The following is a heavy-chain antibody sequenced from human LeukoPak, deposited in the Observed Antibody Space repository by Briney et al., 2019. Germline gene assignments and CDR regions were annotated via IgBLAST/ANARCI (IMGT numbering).Heavy chain of an antibody. V-gene: IGHV4-34*01. Sequence: PSETLSLTCAVYGGSLSGYYWSWIRQSPGKGLEWIGEISHSGSTHYDSSLKSRVTISVDTSTNQFSLKLSSVTAADTAIYYCARGPIAVAGYTFDYWGQGTLVTVSS. J-gene: IGHJ4*02. CDR1: GGSLSGYY. CDR3: ARGPIAVAGYTFDY. D-gene: IGHD6-19*01. CDR2: ISHSGST.